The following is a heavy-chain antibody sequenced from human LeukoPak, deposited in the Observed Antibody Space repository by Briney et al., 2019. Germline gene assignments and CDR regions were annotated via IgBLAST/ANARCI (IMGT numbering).Heavy chain of an antibody. D-gene: IGHD6-13*01. CDR1: GGSFSGYY. V-gene: IGHV4-34*01. Sequence: SETLSLTCAVYGGSFSGYYGSWIRQPPGKGLEWIGEINHSGSTNYNPSLKSRVTISVDTSKNQFSLKLSSVTAADTAVYYCARRYSSSWQNWGDYFDYWGQGTLVTVSS. J-gene: IGHJ4*02. CDR3: ARRYSSSWQNWGDYFDY. CDR2: INHSGST.